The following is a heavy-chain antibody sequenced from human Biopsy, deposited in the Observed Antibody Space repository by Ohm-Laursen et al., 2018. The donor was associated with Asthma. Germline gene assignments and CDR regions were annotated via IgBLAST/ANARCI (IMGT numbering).Heavy chain of an antibody. D-gene: IGHD1-14*01. CDR2: IDWEEDK. CDR3: TRHNDY. V-gene: IGHV2-70*04. J-gene: IGHJ4*02. CDR1: GFSLSSSGAN. Sequence: TQTLTLTRSFSGFSLSSSGANVNWIRQPQGKALEWLARIDWEEDKFYSTSLRTRLTISKGSSEDQVVLTMTNMGPVDTATYYCTRHNDYWGPGILVTVSS.